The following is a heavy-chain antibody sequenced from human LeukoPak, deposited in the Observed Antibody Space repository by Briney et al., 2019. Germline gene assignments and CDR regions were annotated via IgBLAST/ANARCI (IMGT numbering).Heavy chain of an antibody. CDR3: ARVAPGYTHAYGAPYYFDN. CDR1: GFTDSTNY. V-gene: IGHV3-53*04. D-gene: IGHD5-18*01. CDR2: MYSGGIT. Sequence: GGSLRLSCVASGFTDSTNYMSWVRQAPGKGLEGVSDMYSGGITYYAGSVKGRFTISRHDSKNTVYLQMNSLRAEDTALYYCARVAPGYTHAYGAPYYFDNWGQGTLVTVSS. J-gene: IGHJ4*02.